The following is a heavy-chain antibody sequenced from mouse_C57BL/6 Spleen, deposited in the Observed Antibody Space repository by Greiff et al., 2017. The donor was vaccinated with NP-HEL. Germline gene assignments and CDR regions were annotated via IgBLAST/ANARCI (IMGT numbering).Heavy chain of an antibody. CDR1: GYTFTDYY. CDR3: AQSGGGLRPEFAY. D-gene: IGHD2-4*01. CDR2: INPYNGGT. V-gene: IGHV1-19*01. J-gene: IGHJ3*01. Sequence: EVQLQQSGPVLVKPGASVKMSCKASGYTFTDYYMNWVKQSHGKSLEWIGVINPYNGGTSYNQKFKGKATLTVDKSSSTAYMELNSLTSEDSAVYYCAQSGGGLRPEFAYWGQGTLVTVSA.